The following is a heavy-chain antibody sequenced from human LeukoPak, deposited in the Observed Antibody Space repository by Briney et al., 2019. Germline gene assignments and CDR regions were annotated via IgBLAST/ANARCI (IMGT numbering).Heavy chain of an antibody. V-gene: IGHV1-2*02. Sequence: ASVKVSCKASGYTFTGYYMHWVRQAPGQGLEWMGWINPNSGGTNYAQKFQGRVTMTRDTSISKAYMELSRLSLNDTAVYYCARVLDYDGSGTRVFDYWGQGILVTVSS. CDR1: GYTFTGYY. D-gene: IGHD3-10*01. CDR3: ARVLDYDGSGTRVFDY. J-gene: IGHJ4*02. CDR2: INPNSGGT.